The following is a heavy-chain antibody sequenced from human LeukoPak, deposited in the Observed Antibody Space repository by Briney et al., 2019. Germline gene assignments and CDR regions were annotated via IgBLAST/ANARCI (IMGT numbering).Heavy chain of an antibody. CDR1: GYTFTSYD. CDR2: MNPNSGNT. J-gene: IGHJ6*03. CDR3: ARALSWTTESYYYMDV. Sequence: ASVKVSCKASGYTFTSYDMNWVRQATGQGLEWLGWMNPNSGNTGYAQNFQGRVTRTMNTSITTAYMELSSLRSEDTAVYYCARALSWTTESYYYMDVWGKGTTVTVSS. D-gene: IGHD3/OR15-3a*01. V-gene: IGHV1-8*01.